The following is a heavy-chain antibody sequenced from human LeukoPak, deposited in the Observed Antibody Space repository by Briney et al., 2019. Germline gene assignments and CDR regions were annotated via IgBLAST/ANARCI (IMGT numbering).Heavy chain of an antibody. D-gene: IGHD3-9*01. CDR1: GGSISSSSYY. J-gene: IGHJ4*02. Sequence: SETLSLTCTVSGGSISSSSYYWGWIRQPPGKGLEWIGSIYYSGSTYYNPSLKSRVTISVDTSKNQFSLKLSSVTAADTAVYYSARARRYFDWLHGPFDYWGQGTLVTVSS. CDR2: IYYSGST. V-gene: IGHV4-39*07. CDR3: ARARRYFDWLHGPFDY.